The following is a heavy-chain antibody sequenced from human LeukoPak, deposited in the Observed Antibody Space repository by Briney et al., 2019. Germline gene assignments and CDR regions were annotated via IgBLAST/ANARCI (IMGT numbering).Heavy chain of an antibody. J-gene: IGHJ6*02. CDR2: IRQDGSDK. CDR3: ARDYYGSGRTHGMDV. D-gene: IGHD3-10*01. Sequence: GGSLRLSCAASGFTFSSYWMSWVRQAPGKGLEWVANIRQDGSDKYYVDFVKGRFTISRDNAKNSLYLQMNSLRAEDTAVYYCARDYYGSGRTHGMDVWGQGTTVTVSS. CDR1: GFTFSSYW. V-gene: IGHV3-7*01.